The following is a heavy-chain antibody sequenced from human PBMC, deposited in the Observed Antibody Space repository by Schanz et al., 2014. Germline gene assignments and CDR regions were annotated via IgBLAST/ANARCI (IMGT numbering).Heavy chain of an antibody. Sequence: QVQLVESGGGLVKPGGSLRLSCAASGFTFSSYYMSWIRQAPGKGLEWVSSIISTGGTIYYADSVKGRFTISRDNANNSLFLRMNSLRAEDTAVYYCASDYNYFETEAPWGQGTLVTVSS. D-gene: IGHD3-16*01. CDR2: IISTGGTI. V-gene: IGHV3-11*04. CDR1: GFTFSSYY. CDR3: ASDYNYFETEAP. J-gene: IGHJ5*02.